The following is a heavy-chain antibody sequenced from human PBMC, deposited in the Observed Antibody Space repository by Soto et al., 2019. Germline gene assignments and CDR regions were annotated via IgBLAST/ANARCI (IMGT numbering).Heavy chain of an antibody. J-gene: IGHJ6*02. D-gene: IGHD6-13*01. Sequence: PGESLKISCNGSGYSFTSYWISWVRQMPGKGLEWMGRIDPSDSYTNYSPSFQGHVTISADKSISTAYLQWSSLKASDTAMYYCASVLYTTYSSSSFRYYYYGMDVWGQGTTVTVSS. CDR1: GYSFTSYW. V-gene: IGHV5-10-1*01. CDR2: IDPSDSYT. CDR3: ASVLYTTYSSSSFRYYYYGMDV.